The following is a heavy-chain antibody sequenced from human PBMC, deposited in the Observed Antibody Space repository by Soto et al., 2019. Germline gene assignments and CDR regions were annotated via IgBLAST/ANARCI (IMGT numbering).Heavy chain of an antibody. V-gene: IGHV4-59*08. CDR2: IYYSGST. CDR1: GGSISSYY. J-gene: IGHJ4*02. Sequence: QVQLQESGPGLVKPSETLSLTCTVSGGSISSYYWSWIRQPPGKGLEWIGYIYYSGSTNYNPSLKRRCTISVDTAKNQFSLKLSSVTAADTAVYYCARRYGPGFDYWGQGTLVTVSS. CDR3: ARRYGPGFDY. D-gene: IGHD4-17*01.